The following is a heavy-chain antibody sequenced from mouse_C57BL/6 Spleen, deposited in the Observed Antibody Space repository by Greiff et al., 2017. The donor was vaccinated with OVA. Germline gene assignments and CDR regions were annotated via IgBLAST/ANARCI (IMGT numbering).Heavy chain of an antibody. J-gene: IGHJ1*03. Sequence: QVQLKESGPELVKPGASVKISCKASGYAFSSSWMNWVKQRPGKGLEWIGRIYPGDGDTNYNGKFKGKATLTADKSSSTAYMQLSSLTSEDSAVYFCARSRGYGWYFDVWGTGTTVTVSS. V-gene: IGHV1-82*01. D-gene: IGHD2-2*01. CDR1: GYAFSSSW. CDR2: IYPGDGDT. CDR3: ARSRGYGWYFDV.